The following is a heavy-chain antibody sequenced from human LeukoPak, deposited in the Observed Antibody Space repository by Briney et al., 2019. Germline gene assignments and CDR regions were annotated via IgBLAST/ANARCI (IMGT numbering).Heavy chain of an antibody. V-gene: IGHV4-61*01. Sequence: PSETLSLTCTVSGGSVSSSSYYWSWIRQPLGKGLEWIGYISYSGSTNYNPSLQSRVTISLDTSKNQFSLKVSSVTAADTAGYYCARGSPGDAFDIWGQGTLITVSS. CDR2: ISYSGST. J-gene: IGHJ3*02. CDR1: GGSVSSSSYY. CDR3: ARGSPGDAFDI.